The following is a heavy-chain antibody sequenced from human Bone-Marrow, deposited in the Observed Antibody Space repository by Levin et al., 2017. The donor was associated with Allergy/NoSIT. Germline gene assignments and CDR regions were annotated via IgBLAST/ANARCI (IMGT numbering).Heavy chain of an antibody. CDR2: ITGSGDTT. Sequence: GESLKISCAASGFTFSVSGMSWVRQAPGKGLDWVSTITGSGDTTYTADSVKGRFTISRDNSNNILYLQMKSLRVEDTAVYYCATEVGVCGYNSGCIGRHWGQGILVIVSS. CDR3: ATEVGVCGYNSGCIGRH. J-gene: IGHJ4*02. V-gene: IGHV3-23*01. D-gene: IGHD6-19*01. CDR1: GFTFSVSG.